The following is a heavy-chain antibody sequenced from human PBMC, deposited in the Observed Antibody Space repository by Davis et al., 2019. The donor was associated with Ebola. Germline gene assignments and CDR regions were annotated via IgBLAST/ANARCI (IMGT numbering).Heavy chain of an antibody. CDR1: GYNFRDYW. CDR3: ARQGGGSGRLTSFDY. Sequence: GESLKISCQGSGYNFRDYWIVWVRQVPGKGLEWMGIIYPGDSDTRYSPSFQGQVIISADKYISTAYLQWSSLKASDTAIYYCARQGGGSGRLTSFDYWGQGTLVTVSS. V-gene: IGHV5-51*01. J-gene: IGHJ4*02. CDR2: IYPGDSDT. D-gene: IGHD1-26*01.